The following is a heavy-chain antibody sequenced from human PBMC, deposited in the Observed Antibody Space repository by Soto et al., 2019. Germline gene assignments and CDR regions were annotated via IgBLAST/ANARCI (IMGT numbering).Heavy chain of an antibody. CDR3: AKDRTYGLSDY. CDR1: GFTFGSYA. CDR2: ISGSGGST. J-gene: IGHJ4*02. V-gene: IGHV3-23*01. Sequence: LRLSCAASGFTFGSYAMNWVRQAPGKGLEWVSAISGSGGSTYYAHSVKGRFTISRDNSKNTLYLQMNSLRAEDTAVYYCAKDRTYGLSDYWGQGTLVTVSS. D-gene: IGHD3-16*01.